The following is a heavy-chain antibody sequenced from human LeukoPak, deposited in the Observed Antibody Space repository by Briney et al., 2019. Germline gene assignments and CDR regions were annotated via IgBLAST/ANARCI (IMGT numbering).Heavy chain of an antibody. V-gene: IGHV1-2*02. CDR2: VYPNSGGT. D-gene: IGHD6-19*01. CDR1: AYTFTGYY. Sequence: ASVKVSCKASAYTFTGYYMHWVRQAPGQGPEWMGWVYPNSGGTNYAQKFQGRVTMTRDTSISTAYMELSRLRSDDTAVYYCARSEQFPYYMDVWGKGTTVTVSS. J-gene: IGHJ6*03. CDR3: ARSEQFPYYMDV.